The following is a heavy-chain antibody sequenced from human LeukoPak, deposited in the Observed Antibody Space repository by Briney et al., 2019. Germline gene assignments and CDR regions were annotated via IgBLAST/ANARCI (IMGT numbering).Heavy chain of an antibody. CDR2: MNPNSGNT. D-gene: IGHD5-12*01. V-gene: IGHV1-8*01. J-gene: IGHJ4*02. CDR1: GYTFTSYD. CDR3: ARRRYGAVVATDY. Sequence: GASVKVSCKASGYTFTSYDINWVRQATGQGLEWMGWMNPNSGNTGYAQKFQGRVTMARNTSISTDYMELSSMRSEALAVYYCARRRYGAVVATDYWGQGTLVTVSS.